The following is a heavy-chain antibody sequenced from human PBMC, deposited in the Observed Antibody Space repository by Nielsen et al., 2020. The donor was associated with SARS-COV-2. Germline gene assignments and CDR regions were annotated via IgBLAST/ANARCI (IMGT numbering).Heavy chain of an antibody. J-gene: IGHJ6*02. CDR3: ARAYGSGSSRGYYYGMDV. Sequence: GESLKISCAASGFTFSSYAMHWVRQAPGKGLEWVAVISYDGSNKYYADSVKGRFTISRDNSKNTLYLQMNSLRAEDTAVYYCARAYGSGSSRGYYYGMDVWGQGTTVTVSS. CDR1: GFTFSSYA. CDR2: ISYDGSNK. V-gene: IGHV3-30-3*01. D-gene: IGHD3-10*01.